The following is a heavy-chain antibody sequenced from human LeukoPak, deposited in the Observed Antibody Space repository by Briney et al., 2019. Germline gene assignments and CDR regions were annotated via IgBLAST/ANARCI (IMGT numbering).Heavy chain of an antibody. CDR3: TAAPRFTDFADS. Sequence: GGSLRLSCTASGFTYSDAWMNWVRQAPGKGLEWGGRIKSETDGGTTDFPAHVKGRFSITREGSKNTLYLQMNALRIDDTAVYFCTAAPRFTDFADSWGQGTLVTVST. D-gene: IGHD2-15*01. V-gene: IGHV3-15*01. CDR1: GFTYSDAW. CDR2: IKSETDGGTT. J-gene: IGHJ4*02.